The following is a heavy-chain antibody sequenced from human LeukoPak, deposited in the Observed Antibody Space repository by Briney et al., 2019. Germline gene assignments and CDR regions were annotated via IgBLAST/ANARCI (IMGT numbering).Heavy chain of an antibody. Sequence: GASVKVSCKGSGYNFAGYYIHWVRQAPGQGLEWMGRINPRDGETSFAQKFQGRVSMTRDTSVSSAYMELSGLRSDDTAVYYCARDWELRFHQGGLDYWGQGTLVTVSS. CDR1: GYNFAGYY. J-gene: IGHJ4*02. CDR2: INPRDGET. V-gene: IGHV1-2*06. D-gene: IGHD3-3*01. CDR3: ARDWELRFHQGGLDY.